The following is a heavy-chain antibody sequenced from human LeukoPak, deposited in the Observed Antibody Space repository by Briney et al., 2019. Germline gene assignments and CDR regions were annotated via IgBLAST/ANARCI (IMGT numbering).Heavy chain of an antibody. Sequence: GGSLRLSCAASGFTFSSYAMSWVRQARGKGLEWVSAISGSGGSTYYADSVKGRFTISGDNSKNTLYLQMNSLRAEDTAVYYCAKSRSGSANWALQIFDNWGQGALVTVSS. CDR1: GFTFSSYA. CDR3: AKSRSGSANWALQIFDN. J-gene: IGHJ4*02. CDR2: ISGSGGST. V-gene: IGHV3-23*01. D-gene: IGHD1-1*01.